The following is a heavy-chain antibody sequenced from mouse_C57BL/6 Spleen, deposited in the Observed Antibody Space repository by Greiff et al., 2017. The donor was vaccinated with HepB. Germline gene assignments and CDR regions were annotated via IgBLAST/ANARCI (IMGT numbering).Heavy chain of an antibody. CDR1: GFTFSSYG. D-gene: IGHD2-3*01. CDR2: ISSDGSYT. Sequence: EVMLVESGGDLVKPGGSLKLSCAASGFTFSSYGMSWVRQTPDKGLEWVGIISSDGSYTYYQDSVKGRFTISRDNAKNTSYLQMSSLNAEATAMYYCARQTYDGNYFDYWGQGTTLTVSS. J-gene: IGHJ2*01. CDR3: ARQTYDGNYFDY. V-gene: IGHV5-6*01.